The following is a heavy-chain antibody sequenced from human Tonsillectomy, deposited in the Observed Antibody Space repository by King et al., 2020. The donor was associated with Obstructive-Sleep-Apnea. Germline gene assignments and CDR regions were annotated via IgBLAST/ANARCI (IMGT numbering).Heavy chain of an antibody. CDR2: MYYSGNT. J-gene: IGHJ4*02. V-gene: IGHV4-59*08. D-gene: IGHD5-12*01. CDR1: GGSTSDYY. CDR3: ARHRGVEDYGGYGDYFDY. Sequence: QLQESGPGLVKPSETLSLTCTVSGGSTSDYYWSWIRQPPGKGLEWIGYMYYSGNTNFNPSLKSRVTISADTSKIQFSLRLSSVTAAATAVYYCARHRGVEDYGGYGDYFDYWGQGTLVTVSS.